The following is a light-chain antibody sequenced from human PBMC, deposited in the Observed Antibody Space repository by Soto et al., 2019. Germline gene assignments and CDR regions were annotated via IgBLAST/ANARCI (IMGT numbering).Light chain of an antibody. CDR3: QQYDNFPYT. CDR1: QDISNS. J-gene: IGKJ2*01. Sequence: DIPMTQSPSSLSASIGDRVTITCQASQDISNSLNWYQQKPGKAPKLLIYDASNLETGVPSRFSGSRSGTDFTFTISSLQPDDIATYYCQQYDNFPYTFGQGTKLEIK. V-gene: IGKV1-33*01. CDR2: DAS.